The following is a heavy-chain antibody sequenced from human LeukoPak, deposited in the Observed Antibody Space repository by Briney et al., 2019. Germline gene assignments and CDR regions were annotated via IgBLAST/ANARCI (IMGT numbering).Heavy chain of an antibody. CDR1: GGSFRGYY. J-gene: IGHJ4*02. Sequence: SDTLSLPCAVCGGSFRGYYWSGTRQPPGRAREGIGENSHCGSPNFNPSLKSRVTISVDTSKDQFSLKLSPVTASGPAVLFFARGTTAVVNFDYWGQKTLDPVPS. CDR3: ARGTTAVVNFDY. V-gene: IGHV4-34*01. D-gene: IGHD4-23*01. CDR2: NSHCGSP.